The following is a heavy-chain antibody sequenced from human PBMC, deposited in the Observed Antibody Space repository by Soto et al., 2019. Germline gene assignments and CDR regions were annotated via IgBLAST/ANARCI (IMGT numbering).Heavy chain of an antibody. CDR1: GFTFSSYA. D-gene: IGHD3-3*01. CDR3: ATDQHSDFWSGPPFDY. V-gene: IGHV3-23*01. CDR2: ISGSGGST. J-gene: IGHJ4*02. Sequence: GGALRLSCAASGFTFSSYAMSWVRQAPGKGLEWVSAISGSGGSTYYADSVKGRFTISRDNSKNTLYLQINSLRAEDTAVYYCATDQHSDFWSGPPFDYWGQGTLVTVSS.